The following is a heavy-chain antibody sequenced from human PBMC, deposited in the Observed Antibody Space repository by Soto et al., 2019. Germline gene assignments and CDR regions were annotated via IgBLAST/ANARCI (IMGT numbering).Heavy chain of an antibody. V-gene: IGHV4-4*07. CDR1: GGSISSYY. CDR3: AGSGATIGGEWFDP. CDR2: IYTSGST. D-gene: IGHD5-12*01. J-gene: IGHJ5*02. Sequence: QVQLQESGPGLLKPSETLSLTCTVSGGSISSYYWSWIRQPAGKGLEWIGRIYTSGSTNYNPSLKSRVTMSVDTSKNQLCLRLSSVTAADTAVNYCAGSGATIGGEWFDPRGQGTLVTVSS.